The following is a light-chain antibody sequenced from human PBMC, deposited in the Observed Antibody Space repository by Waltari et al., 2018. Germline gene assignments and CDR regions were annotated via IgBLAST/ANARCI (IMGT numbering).Light chain of an antibody. V-gene: IGLV2-14*01. J-gene: IGLJ3*02. CDR2: DVS. Sequence: QSALTQPASVSGSPGQSITISCPGTSTAVGFYNYVSWYQQHPGKAPKLMIYDVSERPSGVSNRFSGSKSGNTASLTISGLQAEDEAYYYCNSYAGSSSWVFGGGTKLTVL. CDR1: STAVGFYNY. CDR3: NSYAGSSSWV.